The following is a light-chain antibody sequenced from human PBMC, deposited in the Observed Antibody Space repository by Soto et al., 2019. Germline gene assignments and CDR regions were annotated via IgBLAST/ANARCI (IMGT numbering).Light chain of an antibody. V-gene: IGKV3-20*01. Sequence: EIVLTQSPGTLSLSPGERATLSCRAIQSVSSNYITWYQQKPGQAPRRLIFGASSRATGIPDRFSGSGSGTDFTLIISRLEPEDFGVYYCQQYGSSPPITFGQGTRLEIK. CDR1: QSVSSNY. CDR3: QQYGSSPPIT. J-gene: IGKJ5*01. CDR2: GAS.